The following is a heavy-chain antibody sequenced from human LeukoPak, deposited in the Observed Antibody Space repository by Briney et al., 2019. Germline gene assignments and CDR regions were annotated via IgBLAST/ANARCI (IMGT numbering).Heavy chain of an antibody. D-gene: IGHD2-15*01. Sequence: SVKVSCKASGGTFSRYAISWVRQAPGQGLEWMGRIIPIFGTANYAQKFQGRVTITTDESTNTAYMELSSLRSEDTAVYYCARDDCSGGSCYSDYWGQGTLDTVSS. CDR2: IIPIFGTA. CDR1: GGTFSRYA. J-gene: IGHJ4*02. CDR3: ARDDCSGGSCYSDY. V-gene: IGHV1-69*05.